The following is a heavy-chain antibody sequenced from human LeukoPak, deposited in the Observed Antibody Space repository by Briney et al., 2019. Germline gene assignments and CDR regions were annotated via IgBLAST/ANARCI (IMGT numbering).Heavy chain of an antibody. Sequence: GSLRLSCAASGFTFSSYSMNWVRQAPGKGLEWVSSISSSSSYIYYADSVKGRFTISRDNAKNPLYLQMNSLRAEDTAVYYCARDLYGYQIDCWGQGTLVTVSS. CDR3: ARDLYGYQIDC. CDR1: GFTFSSYS. J-gene: IGHJ4*02. V-gene: IGHV3-21*01. D-gene: IGHD5-18*01. CDR2: ISSSSSYI.